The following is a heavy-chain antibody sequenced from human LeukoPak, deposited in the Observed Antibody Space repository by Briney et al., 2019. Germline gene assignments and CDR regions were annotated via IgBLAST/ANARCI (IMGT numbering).Heavy chain of an antibody. V-gene: IGHV4-34*01. D-gene: IGHD6-19*01. CDR2: INHSGST. CDR3: ARGRIAVAATPFDY. J-gene: IGHJ4*02. Sequence: SETLSLTCAVYGGSFSGYYWSWIRQPPGKGLEWMGEINHSGSTNYNPSLKSRVTISVDTSKNQFSLKLSSVTAADTAVYYCARGRIAVAATPFDYWGQGTLVTVSS. CDR1: GGSFSGYY.